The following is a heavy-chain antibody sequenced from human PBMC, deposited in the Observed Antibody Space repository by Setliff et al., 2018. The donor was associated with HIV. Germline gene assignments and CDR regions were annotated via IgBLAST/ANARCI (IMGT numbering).Heavy chain of an antibody. CDR1: GGSISSYY. CDR2: VFYTGFA. CDR3: ARQMPIPGIAITPVDY. J-gene: IGHJ4*02. V-gene: IGHV4-59*08. D-gene: IGHD5-12*01. Sequence: LPETLSLTCTVSGGSISSYYWSWIRQPPGKGLEWMGYVFYTGFAAYNPSLKSRLTISVDTSKSQFSLTLTSVTAADTAVYYCARQMPIPGIAITPVDYWGQGALVTVSS.